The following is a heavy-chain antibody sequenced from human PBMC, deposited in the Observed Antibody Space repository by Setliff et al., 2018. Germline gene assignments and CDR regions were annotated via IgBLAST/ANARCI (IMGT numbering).Heavy chain of an antibody. Sequence: SETLSLTCSVSGGSVASGSYYWSWIRQPAGKGLEWIGLIQSTGNTNYNPSLQSRVTISIDTSKNQFSLKMTSVTATDTAMYYCAGTPARGTTWLSPFDYWGQGTLVTVSS. J-gene: IGHJ4*02. CDR2: IQSTGNT. D-gene: IGHD6-19*01. V-gene: IGHV4-61*02. CDR1: GGSVASGSYY. CDR3: AGTPARGTTWLSPFDY.